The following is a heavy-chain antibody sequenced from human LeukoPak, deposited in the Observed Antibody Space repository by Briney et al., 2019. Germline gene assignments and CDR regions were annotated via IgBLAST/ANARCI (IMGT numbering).Heavy chain of an antibody. Sequence: GRSLRLSCPAPGFTFSIYTTHWVRQAPGKGLEWVSLISYDGSKKYYADSVKGRFTISRDNSKNTLYLRMNSLRAEDTAVYYCATDSSPDYWGQGTLVIVSS. CDR3: ATDSSPDY. D-gene: IGHD3-22*01. V-gene: IGHV3-30*04. J-gene: IGHJ4*02. CDR1: GFTFSIYT. CDR2: ISYDGSKK.